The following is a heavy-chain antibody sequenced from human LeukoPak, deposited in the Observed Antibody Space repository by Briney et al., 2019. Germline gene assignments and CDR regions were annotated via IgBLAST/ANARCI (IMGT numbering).Heavy chain of an antibody. CDR2: MNPNSGNT. D-gene: IGHD1-14*01. Sequence: ASVKVSCKASGGTFSSYAISWVRQAPGQGLEWMGWMNPNSGNTGYAQKFQGRVTMTRNTSISTAYMELSSLRSEDTAVYYCARGLRVTGSDYWGQGTLVTVSS. J-gene: IGHJ4*02. V-gene: IGHV1-8*02. CDR3: ARGLRVTGSDY. CDR1: GGTFSSYA.